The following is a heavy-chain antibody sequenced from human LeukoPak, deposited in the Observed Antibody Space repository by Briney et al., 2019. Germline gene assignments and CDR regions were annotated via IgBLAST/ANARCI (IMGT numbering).Heavy chain of an antibody. CDR2: ISGYKGNT. Sequence: ASVKVSCKASGYTFTSYGISWVRQAPGQGIEWMGWISGYKGNTNYPQKFQGRVSMTTDTSTSTGYLELTSLRSDDTAVYYCARDGGYYDSSGNYRLDYWGQGTLVTVSS. CDR3: ARDGGYYDSSGNYRLDY. J-gene: IGHJ4*02. D-gene: IGHD3-22*01. V-gene: IGHV1-18*01. CDR1: GYTFTSYG.